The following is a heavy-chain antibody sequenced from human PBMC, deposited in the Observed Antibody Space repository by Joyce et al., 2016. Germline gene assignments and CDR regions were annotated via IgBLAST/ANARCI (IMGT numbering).Heavy chain of an antibody. J-gene: IGHJ2*01. CDR1: GYTFTDYY. CDR2: INLSSGGT. D-gene: IGHD2-2*01. Sequence: QVQLVQSGAEVKKPGASVKVSCKASGYTFTDYYIHWVRQAPGQGLGWMEGINLSSGGTEYPQKFQGRVPMTRDTSIRTAYMELTGLRSDDTAVYYCARGDLRTSSPLFWYFALWGRGTLVTVSS. V-gene: IGHV1-2*02. CDR3: ARGDLRTSSPLFWYFAL.